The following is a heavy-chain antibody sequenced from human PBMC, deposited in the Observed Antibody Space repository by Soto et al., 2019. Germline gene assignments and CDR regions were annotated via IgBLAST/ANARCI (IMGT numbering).Heavy chain of an antibody. Sequence: QEKLAESGGGLVQPGRSMRLSCAASGFTFSSWAMHWVRQAPGKGLEWVDVLSYDATKTYYADSVKGRFTISRDNSKNTLSLQMNSLRREDTAVYYCAKARSRDQSWELFCYFDLWGRGTLVNVSA. J-gene: IGHJ2*01. V-gene: IGHV3-30*18. CDR1: GFTFSSWA. CDR3: AKARSRDQSWELFCYFDL. CDR2: LSYDATKT. D-gene: IGHD1-26*01.